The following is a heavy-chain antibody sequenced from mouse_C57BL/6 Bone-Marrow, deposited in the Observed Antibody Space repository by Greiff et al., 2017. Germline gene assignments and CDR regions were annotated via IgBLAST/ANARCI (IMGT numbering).Heavy chain of an antibody. V-gene: IGHV14-2*01. J-gene: IGHJ3*01. CDR2: IDPEDGET. CDR3: ALYGSSPDWFAY. D-gene: IGHD1-1*01. Sequence: VQLPQSGAELVKPGASVKLSCTASGFNIKDYYMHWVKQRTEQGLEWIGRIDPEDGETKYAPKFQGKATITAEPASNTAYLQLSSLTSEDTAVYYCALYGSSPDWFAYWGQGTLVTVYA. CDR1: GFNIKDYY.